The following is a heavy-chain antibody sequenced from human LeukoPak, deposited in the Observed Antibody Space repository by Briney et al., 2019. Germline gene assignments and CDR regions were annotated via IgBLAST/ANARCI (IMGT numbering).Heavy chain of an antibody. CDR3: ARVRGSYASDY. J-gene: IGHJ4*02. CDR2: ISTSTDAI. V-gene: IGHV3-48*01. Sequence: GGSLRLSCAASGFSFSGYAMNWVRQAPGKGLEWVSYISTSTDAIYYADSVKGRFTISRDNAKNSPYLQMNSLRAEDTAVYYCARVRGSYASDYWGQGTLVTVSS. CDR1: GFSFSGYA. D-gene: IGHD1-26*01.